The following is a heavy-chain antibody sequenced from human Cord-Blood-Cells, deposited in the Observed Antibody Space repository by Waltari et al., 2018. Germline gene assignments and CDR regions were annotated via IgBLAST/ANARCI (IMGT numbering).Heavy chain of an antibody. CDR3: AMHERGYSYGYYYYYGMDV. CDR2: MNPREGKQ. J-gene: IGHJ6*02. CDR1: GYTFTSYD. D-gene: IGHD5-18*01. Sequence: QVQLVQSGAEVKKPGASVKVSCKASGYTFTSYDINWVRQATGQGLEWMGWMNPREGKQGYAQKFQGRVTMTRNTSISTAYMELSSLRSEDTAVYYCAMHERGYSYGYYYYYGMDVWGQGTTVTVSS. V-gene: IGHV1-8*01.